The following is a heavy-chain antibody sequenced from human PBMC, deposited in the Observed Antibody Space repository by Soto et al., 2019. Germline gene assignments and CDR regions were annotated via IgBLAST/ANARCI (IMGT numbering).Heavy chain of an antibody. J-gene: IGHJ6*02. CDR2: ISSSSSYI. D-gene: IGHD6-19*01. CDR3: ARDFSQWLEPVSSSGMDV. Sequence: EVQLVESGGGLVKPGGSLRLSCAASGFTFSSYSMNWVRQAPGKGLEWVSSISSSSSYIYYADSVKGRFTISRDNAQNSLDLQMNSLRAEDTALYYWARDFSQWLEPVSSSGMDVWGQGTTVAVSS. V-gene: IGHV3-21*01. CDR1: GFTFSSYS.